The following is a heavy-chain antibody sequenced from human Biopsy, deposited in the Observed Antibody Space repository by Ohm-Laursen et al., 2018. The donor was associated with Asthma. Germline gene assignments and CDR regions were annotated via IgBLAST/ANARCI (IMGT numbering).Heavy chain of an antibody. Sequence: SLRLSCTASGFTFSNYGMHWVRQAPGKGLEWVAVISFDGSNKDFADSVKGRFTISRDNSRNTLHQEMNSLRAEDTAVYFCAKEVFPGWELRRGPDSWGQGTPVTVSS. CDR3: AKEVFPGWELRRGPDS. J-gene: IGHJ4*02. CDR2: ISFDGSNK. CDR1: GFTFSNYG. V-gene: IGHV3-30*18. D-gene: IGHD1-26*01.